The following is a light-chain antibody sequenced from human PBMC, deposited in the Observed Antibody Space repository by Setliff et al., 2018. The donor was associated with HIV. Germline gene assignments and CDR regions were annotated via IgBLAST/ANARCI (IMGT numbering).Light chain of an antibody. CDR3: SSYTNITTRV. Sequence: SALTQPASVSGSPGQSITISCTGSNSDIGSYNFVSWYQHHPGKAPKLMIYEVSNRPSGVSSRFSASKSGNTASLTISGLQTEDEADYYCSSYTNITTRVFGTGTRVTV. CDR1: NSDIGSYNF. V-gene: IGLV2-14*01. CDR2: EVS. J-gene: IGLJ1*01.